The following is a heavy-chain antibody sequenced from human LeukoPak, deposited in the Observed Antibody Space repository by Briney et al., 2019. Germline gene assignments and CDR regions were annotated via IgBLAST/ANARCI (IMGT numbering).Heavy chain of an antibody. CDR3: ARGGNDSNLYFPY. Sequence: ASVTVSRKASVYPFIYFYVHWVRQAPGQGPEWMAWINPQSGATNYAQKFQGRVTMTRDMSIRTVYMELTSLRSDDTALYFCARGGNDSNLYFPYWGQGALVTVSS. J-gene: IGHJ4*02. V-gene: IGHV1-2*02. CDR2: INPQSGAT. CDR1: VYPFIYFY. D-gene: IGHD3-22*01.